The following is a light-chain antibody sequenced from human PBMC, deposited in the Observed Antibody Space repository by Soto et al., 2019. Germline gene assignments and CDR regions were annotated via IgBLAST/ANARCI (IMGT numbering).Light chain of an antibody. CDR1: SGSVSTSYY. CDR2: STN. J-gene: IGLJ3*02. V-gene: IGLV8-61*01. Sequence: QAVVTQEPSFSVSPGGTVTLTCGLSSGSVSTSYYPSWYQQTPGRPPRTLIYSTNTRSSGVPDRFSGSILGNRAALTITGAQADDESDYYCVLYMGSGIWVFGGGTKLTVL. CDR3: VLYMGSGIWV.